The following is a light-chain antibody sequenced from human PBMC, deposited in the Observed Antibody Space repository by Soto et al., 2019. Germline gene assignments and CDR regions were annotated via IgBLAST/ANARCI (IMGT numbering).Light chain of an antibody. Sequence: TKSPGTLYGSQGERATLSCRASQSVSSNLAWYQQKPGQAPRLLIYGASSRATGIPDRFSGSGSGTDFTLTISRLEPEDFAVYYCQQDESSLRMFGQGGKV. CDR1: QSVSSN. CDR3: QQDESSLRM. CDR2: GAS. V-gene: IGKV3-20*01. J-gene: IGKJ1*01.